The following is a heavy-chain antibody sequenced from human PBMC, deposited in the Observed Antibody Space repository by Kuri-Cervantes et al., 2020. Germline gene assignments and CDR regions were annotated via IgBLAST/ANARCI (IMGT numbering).Heavy chain of an antibody. J-gene: IGHJ4*02. D-gene: IGHD1-26*01. Sequence: SVKVSCKASGYTFTGYYMHWVRQAPGQGLEWMGIINPSGGSTSYAQTFQGRVTMTRDTSTSTVYMELSSLRSEDTAVYYCARDKKSGSLIRTLGYWGQGTLVTVSS. CDR1: GYTFTGYY. V-gene: IGHV1-46*01. CDR3: ARDKKSGSLIRTLGY. CDR2: INPSGGST.